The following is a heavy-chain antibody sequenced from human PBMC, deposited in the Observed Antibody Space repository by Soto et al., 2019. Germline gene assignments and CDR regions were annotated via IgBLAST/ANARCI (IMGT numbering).Heavy chain of an antibody. CDR2: LYPGDSDT. Sequence: GESLKISCTASGYIFSTYWIGWVRQTPGEGLEWMGILYPGDSDTRYSPSFQGQVTISADKSLNSAFLQWSSLKASDTAIYYCARRPAGDRRGYGGPISCSYGLDVWRPVTTVTVSS. D-gene: IGHD5-12*01. V-gene: IGHV5-51*01. J-gene: IGHJ6*02. CDR1: GYIFSTYW. CDR3: ARRPAGDRRGYGGPISCSYGLDV.